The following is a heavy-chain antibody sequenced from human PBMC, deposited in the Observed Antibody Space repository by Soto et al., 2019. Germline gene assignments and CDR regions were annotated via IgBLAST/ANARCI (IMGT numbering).Heavy chain of an antibody. V-gene: IGHV1-69*13. D-gene: IGHD3-22*01. J-gene: IGHJ3*02. Sequence: SVKVSCKASGGTFSSYAISWVRQAPGQGLEWMGGIIPIFGTANYAQKFQGRVTITADESTSTAYMELSSLRSEDTAVYYCARVRITMIVVVSNDVFDIWGQGTMVTVSS. CDR1: GGTFSSYA. CDR3: ARVRITMIVVVSNDVFDI. CDR2: IIPIFGTA.